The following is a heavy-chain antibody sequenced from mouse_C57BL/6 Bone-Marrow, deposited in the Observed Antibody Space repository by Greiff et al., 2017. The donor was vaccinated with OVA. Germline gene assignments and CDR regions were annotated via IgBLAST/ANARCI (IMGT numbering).Heavy chain of an antibody. J-gene: IGHJ1*03. CDR2: IYPGDGDT. D-gene: IGHD1-1*01. Sequence: QVQLQQSGPELVKPGASVKISCKASGYAFSSSWMNWVKQRPGQGLEWIGRIYPGDGDTNYNGKFKGKATLTADKSSSTAYMQLSSLTSEDSAVYVCAGYGGFITAYCWFDVWGTGTTVTVSA. CDR1: GYAFSSSW. CDR3: AGYGGFITAYCWFDV. V-gene: IGHV1-82*01.